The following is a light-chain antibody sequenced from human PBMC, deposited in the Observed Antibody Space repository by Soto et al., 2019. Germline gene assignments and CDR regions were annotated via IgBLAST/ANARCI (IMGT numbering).Light chain of an antibody. J-gene: IGKJ1*01. CDR1: QSVSSGS. CDR3: QQYGTSPRT. Sequence: EIVLTQSPGTLSLSPGERATLSCRASQSVSSGSLAWYQQKPGQAPRLLISGASSRATGIPDRFSGSGSGTDLTLTISRLEPEDFALYYWQQYGTSPRTFGQGTKVEIK. CDR2: GAS. V-gene: IGKV3-20*01.